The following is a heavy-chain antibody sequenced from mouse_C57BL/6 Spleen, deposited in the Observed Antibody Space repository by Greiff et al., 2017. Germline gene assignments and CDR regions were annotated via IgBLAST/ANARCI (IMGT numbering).Heavy chain of an antibody. V-gene: IGHV1-20*01. CDR1: GYSFTGYF. CDR2: INPYNGDT. Sequence: VQLQQSGPELVKPGDSVKISCKASGYSFTGYFMNWVMQSPGKSLEWIGRINPYNGDTFYNQKFKGKATLTVDKSSSTAHMELRSLTSEDSAVYYCARRDGKYGDMDYWGQGTSVTVSS. J-gene: IGHJ4*01. CDR3: ARRDGKYGDMDY. D-gene: IGHD2-1*01.